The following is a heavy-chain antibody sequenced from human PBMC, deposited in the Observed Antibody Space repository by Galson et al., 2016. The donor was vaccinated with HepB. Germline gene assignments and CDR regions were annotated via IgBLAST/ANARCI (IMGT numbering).Heavy chain of an antibody. CDR2: FDPDNGET. D-gene: IGHD6-13*01. V-gene: IGHV1-24*01. CDR3: ATARYRITWNFSYYDGLDV. Sequence: VKVSCKVSGYTFTELCIHWVRQAPGKGLEWMGGFDPDNGETIYAQKFQGRVTVTEDTSTDTAYMELSSLRSEDTAVYYCATARYRITWNFSYYDGLDVWGHGTT. CDR1: GYTFTELC. J-gene: IGHJ6*02.